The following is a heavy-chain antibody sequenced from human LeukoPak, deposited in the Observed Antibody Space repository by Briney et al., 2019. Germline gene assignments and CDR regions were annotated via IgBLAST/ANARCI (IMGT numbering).Heavy chain of an antibody. CDR3: ARHYDSSGYYYQIDY. D-gene: IGHD3-22*01. CDR1: GGSISSYY. CDR2: IYYSGST. J-gene: IGHJ4*02. Sequence: SETLSLTCTVSGGSISSYYWSWIRQPPGKGLEWIGYIYYSGSTNYNPSLKSRVTISVDTSKNQFSLKLSSVTAADTAVYYCARHYDSSGYYYQIDYWGQGTLVTVSS. V-gene: IGHV4-59*08.